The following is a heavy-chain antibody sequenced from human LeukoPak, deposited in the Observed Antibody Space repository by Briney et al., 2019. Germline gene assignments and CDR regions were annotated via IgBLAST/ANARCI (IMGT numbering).Heavy chain of an antibody. CDR2: IYHSGST. Sequence: SGTLSLTCAVSGGSISSSNWWSWVRQPPGKGLEWIGEIYHSGSTNYNPSLKSRVTISVDKSKNQFSLKLSSVTAADTAVYYRATYDYGGNSDAFDIWGQGTMVTVSS. CDR1: GGSISSSNW. V-gene: IGHV4-4*02. D-gene: IGHD4-23*01. J-gene: IGHJ3*02. CDR3: ATYDYGGNSDAFDI.